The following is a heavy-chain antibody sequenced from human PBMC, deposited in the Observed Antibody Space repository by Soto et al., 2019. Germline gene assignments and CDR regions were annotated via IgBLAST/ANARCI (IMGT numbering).Heavy chain of an antibody. CDR2: INHRGDT. V-gene: IGHV4-34*01. CDR3: ARAPYSSHWNQPWQTPRRPGNYGMDA. D-gene: IGHD1-1*01. CDR1: GGSFSGYS. J-gene: IGHJ6*02. Sequence: PSETLSLTCAVSGGSFSGYSANWVRHPPGKGREWIGEINHRGDTNYNPSLKSRVTISVDTSKNQVSLNLTSVTAADTSVYFCARAPYSSHWNQPWQTPRRPGNYGMDAWGQGTTVTVSS.